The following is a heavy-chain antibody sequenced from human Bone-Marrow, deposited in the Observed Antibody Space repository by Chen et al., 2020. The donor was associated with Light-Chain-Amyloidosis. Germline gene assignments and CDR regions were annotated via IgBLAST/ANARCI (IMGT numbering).Heavy chain of an antibody. CDR2: IYPDDSHA. D-gene: IGHD5-12*01. V-gene: IGHV5-51*01. CDR1: GYTFPNYW. Sequence: EVQLEQSGPEVKKPGESLKISCKGSGYTFPNYWIGWVRQMPGKGLEWMGVIYPDDSHAIYSPSFESKVTISADKSTTTAYLQWRSLKASDTAMYYCARRRDGYNFDYGGQGTLVTVSS. CDR3: ARRRDGYNFDY. J-gene: IGHJ4*02.